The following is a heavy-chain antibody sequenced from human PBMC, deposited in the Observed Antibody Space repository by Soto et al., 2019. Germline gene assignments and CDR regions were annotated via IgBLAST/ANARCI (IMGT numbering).Heavy chain of an antibody. CDR1: GGTFSSYT. CDR3: ARGGVDTAMRGGDYGMDV. Sequence: QVQLVQSGAEVKKPGSSVKVSCKASGGTFSSYTISWVRQAPGQGLEWMGRIIPILGIANYAQKFQGRVTITADKSTSTAYMELSSLRSEDTAVYYCARGGVDTAMRGGDYGMDVWGQATTVTVSS. J-gene: IGHJ6*02. CDR2: IIPILGIA. V-gene: IGHV1-69*02. D-gene: IGHD5-18*01.